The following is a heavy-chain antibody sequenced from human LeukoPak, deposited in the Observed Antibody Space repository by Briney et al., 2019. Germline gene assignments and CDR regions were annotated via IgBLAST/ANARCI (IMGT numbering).Heavy chain of an antibody. D-gene: IGHD3-3*01. J-gene: IGHJ4*02. CDR1: GFTFSSYS. CDR3: ADCPPYYDFWSGYYFLN. V-gene: IGHV3-21*04. CDR2: ISSSSSYI. Sequence: GGSLRLSCAASGFTFSSYSMNWVRQAPGKGLEWVSSISSSSSYIYYADSVKGRFTISRDNAKNTLYLQMNSLRAEDTAVYYCADCPPYYDFWSGYYFLNWGQGTLVTVSS.